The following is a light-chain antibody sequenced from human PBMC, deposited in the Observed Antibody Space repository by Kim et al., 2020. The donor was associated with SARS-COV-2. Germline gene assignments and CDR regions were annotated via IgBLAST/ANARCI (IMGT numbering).Light chain of an antibody. Sequence: GQRVTLSCTGSSSNSGAGYDVHWYQKLPGTAPKLLIYGNSNRPSGVPDRFSGSKSGTSASLAITGLQAEDEADYYCQSYDSSLRVFGGGTQLTVL. CDR2: GNS. CDR3: QSYDSSLRV. CDR1: SSNSGAGYD. J-gene: IGLJ2*01. V-gene: IGLV1-40*01.